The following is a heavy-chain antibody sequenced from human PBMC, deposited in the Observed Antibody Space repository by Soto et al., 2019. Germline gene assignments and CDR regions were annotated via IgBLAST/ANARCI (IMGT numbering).Heavy chain of an antibody. Sequence: QVQLVESGGGVVQPGRSLRLSCAASGFTFSSYAMHWVRQAPGKGLEWVAVISYDGSNKYYADSVKGRFTISRDNSKNTLYLQMNSLRDEDTAVYYCARDRLYDSNTYYYNYGMVVWGQGPTGTVSS. D-gene: IGHD3-22*01. CDR1: GFTFSSYA. J-gene: IGHJ6*02. CDR3: ARDRLYDSNTYYYNYGMVV. V-gene: IGHV3-30-3*01. CDR2: ISYDGSNK.